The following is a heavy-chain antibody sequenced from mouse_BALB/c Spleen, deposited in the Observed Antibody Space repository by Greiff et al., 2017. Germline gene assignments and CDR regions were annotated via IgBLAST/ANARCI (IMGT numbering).Heavy chain of an antibody. Sequence: EVMLVESGGGLVKPGGSLKLSCAASGFTFSSYAMSWVRQTPEKRLEWVASISSGGSTYYPDSVKGRFTISSDNARNNLYLQMSSLRSEDTAMYYCARDHYGSSRYWYFDVWGAGTTVTVSS. CDR1: GFTFSSYA. D-gene: IGHD1-1*01. CDR3: ARDHYGSSRYWYFDV. V-gene: IGHV5-6-5*01. J-gene: IGHJ1*01. CDR2: ISSGGST.